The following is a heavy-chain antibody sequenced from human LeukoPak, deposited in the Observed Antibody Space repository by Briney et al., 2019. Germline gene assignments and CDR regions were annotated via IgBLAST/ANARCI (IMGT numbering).Heavy chain of an antibody. CDR1: GFTFSSYS. V-gene: IGHV3-21*01. J-gene: IGHJ3*02. Sequence: GGSLRLSCAASGFTFSSYSMNWVRQAPGKGLEWVSSISSSSSYIHSADSVRGRFTISRDNAKDSLFLQMNSLRAEDTAVYYCARDEWGDAFDIWGQGTMVTVFS. D-gene: IGHD1-26*01. CDR2: ISSSSSYI. CDR3: ARDEWGDAFDI.